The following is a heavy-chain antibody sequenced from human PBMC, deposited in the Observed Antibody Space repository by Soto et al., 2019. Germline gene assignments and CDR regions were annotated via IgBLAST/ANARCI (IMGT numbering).Heavy chain of an antibody. V-gene: IGHV4-30-2*01. CDR3: ASLYGGTDRVDY. CDR2: SYNSGST. CDR1: GGSISSGGYS. Sequence: QLQLQESGSGLVKPSQTLSLTCAVSGGSISSGGYSWGWIRQPPGKGLEWIGYSYNSGSTYYNPSLNSRVTISVDRSKNQFSLKLSSVTAADTAVYYCASLYGGTDRVDYWGQGTLVTVSS. D-gene: IGHD4-17*01. J-gene: IGHJ4*02.